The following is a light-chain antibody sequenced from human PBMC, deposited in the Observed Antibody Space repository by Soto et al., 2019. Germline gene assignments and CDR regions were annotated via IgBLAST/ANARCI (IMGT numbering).Light chain of an antibody. Sequence: QSVLTQPASVSGSPGQSITISCTGTSSDVGNYNYVSWYQQYPGKAPKVIIYEVTSRPSGVSNRFSGSKSDNTAYLTISGLQAEDEADYYCSSYTTTSLWVFGGGTKLTVL. CDR3: SSYTTTSLWV. V-gene: IGLV2-14*01. CDR2: EVT. CDR1: SSDVGNYNY. J-gene: IGLJ3*02.